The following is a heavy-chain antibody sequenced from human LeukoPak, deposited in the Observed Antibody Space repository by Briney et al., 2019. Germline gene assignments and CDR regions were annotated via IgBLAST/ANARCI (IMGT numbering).Heavy chain of an antibody. CDR1: GGSISSSSYY. Sequence: SETLSLTCTVSGGSISSSSYYWGWIRQPPGKGLEWIGSIYYSGSTYYNPSLKSRVTISVDTSKNQFSLKLSSVTAADTAVYYCARQGWRYGSGSYYLLWGQGTLVTVSS. J-gene: IGHJ4*02. V-gene: IGHV4-39*01. CDR2: IYYSGST. D-gene: IGHD3-10*01. CDR3: ARQGWRYGSGSYYLL.